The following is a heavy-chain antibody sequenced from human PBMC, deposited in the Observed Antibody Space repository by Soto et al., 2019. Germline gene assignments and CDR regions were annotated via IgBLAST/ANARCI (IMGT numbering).Heavy chain of an antibody. CDR3: ARDRVVDGMDV. D-gene: IGHD3-3*01. J-gene: IGHJ6*02. V-gene: IGHV3-53*01. Sequence: GGSLRLSCAASGFTVSSNYMNWVRQAPGKGLEWVSIIYSGGSTYYADSVKGRFTISRDNSKNTLYLQMNSLRAEDTAVYYCARDRVVDGMDVWGQGTTVTVSS. CDR1: GFTVSSNY. CDR2: IYSGGST.